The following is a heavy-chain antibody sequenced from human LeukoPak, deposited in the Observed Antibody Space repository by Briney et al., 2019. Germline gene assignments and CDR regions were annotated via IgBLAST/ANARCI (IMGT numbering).Heavy chain of an antibody. Sequence: GGSLRLSCAASGFTFTSYSMNWVRQAPGKGLEWVSTISGGGGSTYYADSVKGRFTISRDNSKNTLYLQVNSLRAEDTAVYYCARDARGFGELSDYWGQGTLVTVSS. CDR1: GFTFTSYS. CDR3: ARDARGFGELSDY. V-gene: IGHV3-23*01. D-gene: IGHD3-10*01. CDR2: ISGGGGST. J-gene: IGHJ4*02.